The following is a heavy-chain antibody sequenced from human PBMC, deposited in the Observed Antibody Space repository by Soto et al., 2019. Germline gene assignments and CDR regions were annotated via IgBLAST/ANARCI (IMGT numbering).Heavy chain of an antibody. D-gene: IGHD1-1*01. Sequence: QVQLQQSGPGLVKPSETLSLTCSVSSGPTSSHNWGWIRQTPGRGLEWIGYVYSTGGTSYNPSLNRXAXLSADTSTNHISLTLTSVTAADTAVYYCVRQGIGNLHGRVDVWGQGTTVRVSS. J-gene: IGHJ6*02. CDR3: VRQGIGNLHGRVDV. V-gene: IGHV4-59*08. CDR1: SGPTSSHN. CDR2: VYSTGGT.